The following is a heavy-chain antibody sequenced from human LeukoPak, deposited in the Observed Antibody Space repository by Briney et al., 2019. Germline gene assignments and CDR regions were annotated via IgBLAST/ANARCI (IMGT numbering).Heavy chain of an antibody. D-gene: IGHD3-9*01. CDR1: GFTFSSYW. CDR3: ARIRYFDWLSDYFDY. Sequence: GGSLRLSCAASGFTFSSYWMSWVRQAPGKGLEWVANIKQDGSEKYYVDSVKGRFTISRDNAKNSLYLQMNSLRAEDTAAYYCARIRYFDWLSDYFDYWGQGTLVTVSS. V-gene: IGHV3-7*01. CDR2: IKQDGSEK. J-gene: IGHJ4*02.